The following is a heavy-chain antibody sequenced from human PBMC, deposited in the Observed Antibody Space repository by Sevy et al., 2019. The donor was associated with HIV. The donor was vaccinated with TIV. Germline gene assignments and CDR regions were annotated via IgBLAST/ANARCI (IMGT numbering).Heavy chain of an antibody. V-gene: IGHV3-21*01. CDR1: GFTFSSYS. CDR3: ARDRTYYYNSSGYYFDY. Sequence: GGSLRLSCAASGFTFSSYSMNWVRQAPGKGLEWVSSISSSSSYIYYADSVKGRFTISRDNAKNSLYLQMNSLRAEDTAVYYCARDRTYYYNSSGYYFDYWGQGTLVTVSS. D-gene: IGHD3-22*01. CDR2: ISSSSSYI. J-gene: IGHJ4*02.